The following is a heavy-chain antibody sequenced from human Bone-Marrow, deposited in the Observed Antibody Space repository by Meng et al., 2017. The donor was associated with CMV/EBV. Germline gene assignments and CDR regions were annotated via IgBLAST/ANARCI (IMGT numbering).Heavy chain of an antibody. CDR3: ARGGLGGWPMDY. Sequence: SETLSLTCAVSGYSVSSTYYWGWIRQPPGKGLEWIGSIYHTGSTYYNPSLRSRVTISLDTSKNQFSLKLSSVTAADTAVYYCARGGLGGWPMDYWGQGTLVTVSS. V-gene: IGHV4-38-2*01. CDR1: GYSVSSTYY. D-gene: IGHD5-24*01. J-gene: IGHJ4*02. CDR2: IYHTGST.